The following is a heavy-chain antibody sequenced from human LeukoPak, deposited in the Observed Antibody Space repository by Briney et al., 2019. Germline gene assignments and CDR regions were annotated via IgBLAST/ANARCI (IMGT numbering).Heavy chain of an antibody. CDR3: ARRVASPLALPYFDY. CDR1: GGSLSSGDYY. J-gene: IGHJ4*02. CDR2: IYYSGTT. V-gene: IGHV4-30-4*08. Sequence: TLSLTCTVSGGSLSSGDYYWGWIRQPPGKGREWFGYIYYSGTTYYNPSLKSRVTISVDTSKNQFSLKLSSVTAADTAVYYCARRVASPLALPYFDYWGQGTLVTVSS.